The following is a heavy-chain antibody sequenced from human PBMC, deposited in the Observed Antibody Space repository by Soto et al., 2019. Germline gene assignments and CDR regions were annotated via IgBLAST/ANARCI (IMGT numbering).Heavy chain of an antibody. D-gene: IGHD3-22*01. CDR3: ARGDYYDSSGYYHFDY. Sequence: LXLTCTLSGGSISRYYWSWILQPAVKGLEWIGRIYTSGSTNYNPSLKSRVTMSVDTSKNQFSLKLSSVTAADTAVYYCARGDYYDSSGYYHFDYWGQGTLVTVSS. J-gene: IGHJ4*02. CDR2: IYTSGST. V-gene: IGHV4-4*07. CDR1: GGSISRYY.